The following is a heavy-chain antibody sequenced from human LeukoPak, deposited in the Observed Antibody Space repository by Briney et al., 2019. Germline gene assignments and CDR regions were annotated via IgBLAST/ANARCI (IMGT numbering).Heavy chain of an antibody. CDR2: ISGSGGGT. J-gene: IGHJ4*02. CDR3: AKGGGYNTYYFDY. D-gene: IGHD5-24*01. Sequence: GGSLRLSCAASGFTFSRYAMGWVRQAPGKGLEWVSGISGSGGGTYYADSVKGRFTISRDNSKNTLYLQMNSLRAEDTAVYYCAKGGGYNTYYFDYWGQGTLVTVSS. CDR1: GFTFSRYA. V-gene: IGHV3-23*01.